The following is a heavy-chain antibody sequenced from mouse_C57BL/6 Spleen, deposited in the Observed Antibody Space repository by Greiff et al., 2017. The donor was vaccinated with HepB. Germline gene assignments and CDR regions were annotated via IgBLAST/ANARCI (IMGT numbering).Heavy chain of an antibody. CDR3: ARGAQATGYFDY. J-gene: IGHJ2*01. D-gene: IGHD3-2*02. Sequence: ESGPGLVKPSQSLSLTCSVTGYSITSGYYWNWIRQFPGNKLEWMGYISYDGSNNYNPSLKNRISITRDTSKNQFFLKLNSVTTEDTATYYCARGAQATGYFDYWGQGTTLTVSS. CDR1: GYSITSGYY. V-gene: IGHV3-6*01. CDR2: ISYDGSN.